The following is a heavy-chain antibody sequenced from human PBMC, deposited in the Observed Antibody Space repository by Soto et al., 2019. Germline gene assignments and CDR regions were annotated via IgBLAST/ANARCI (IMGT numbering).Heavy chain of an antibody. CDR2: ISGSGGST. V-gene: IGHV3-23*01. CDR1: GFTFSSYA. D-gene: IGHD3-9*01. Sequence: GGSLRLSCAASGFTFSSYAMSWVRQAPGKGLEWVSAISGSGGSTYYADSVKGRFTITRDNSKNTLYLQMNSLRAEDTAVYYCAKEVGLRYFDWSSTYYFDYWGQGTLVTVSS. CDR3: AKEVGLRYFDWSSTYYFDY. J-gene: IGHJ4*02.